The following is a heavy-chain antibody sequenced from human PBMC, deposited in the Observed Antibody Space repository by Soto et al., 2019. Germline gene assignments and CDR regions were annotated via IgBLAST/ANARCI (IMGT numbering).Heavy chain of an antibody. D-gene: IGHD6-19*01. CDR1: GYTFTSYY. V-gene: IGHV1-46*03. CDR2: INPSGGST. J-gene: IGHJ4*02. Sequence: QVQLVQSGAEVKKPGASVKVSCKASGYTFTSYYMHWVRQAPGQGLEWMGIINPSGGSTSYAQKFQGSVTMTRDTSTSTVYMELSSLRSEDTAVYYCARTSLGSYSSGWSQFDYWGQGTLVTVSS. CDR3: ARTSLGSYSSGWSQFDY.